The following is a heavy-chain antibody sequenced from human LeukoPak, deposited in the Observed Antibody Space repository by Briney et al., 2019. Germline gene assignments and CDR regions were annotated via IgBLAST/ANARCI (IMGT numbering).Heavy chain of an antibody. CDR3: ARESGIAVAGTRTFDY. CDR2: IYTSGST. J-gene: IGHJ4*02. D-gene: IGHD6-19*01. Sequence: SETLSLTCAVYGGSFSGYYWSWIRQPAGKGLEWIGRIYTSGSTNYNPSLKSRVTISVDTSKNQFSLKLSSVTAADTAVYYCARESGIAVAGTRTFDYWGQGTLVTVSS. CDR1: GGSFSGYY. V-gene: IGHV4-4*07.